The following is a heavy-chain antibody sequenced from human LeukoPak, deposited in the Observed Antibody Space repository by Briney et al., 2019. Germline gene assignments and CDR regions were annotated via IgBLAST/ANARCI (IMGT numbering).Heavy chain of an antibody. CDR1: GFTFSSYA. Sequence: GGSLRLSCAASGFTFSSYAMSWVRQAPGKGLEWVSAISGSGGSTYYADSVKGRFTISRDNSKNTLYLQMNSLRAEDTAVYYCARGGRYCSSSSCHLGDYWGQGTLVTVSS. D-gene: IGHD2-2*01. V-gene: IGHV3-23*01. J-gene: IGHJ4*02. CDR3: ARGGRYCSSSSCHLGDY. CDR2: ISGSGGST.